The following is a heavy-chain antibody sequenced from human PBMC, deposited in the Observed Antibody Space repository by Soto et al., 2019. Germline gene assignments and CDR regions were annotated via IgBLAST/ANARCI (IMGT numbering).Heavy chain of an antibody. CDR2: IYPGDSDT. CDR1: GYNFTSYW. D-gene: IGHD3-3*01. Sequence: PGESLKISCKGSGYNFTSYWIAWVRQMPGEGLEWMGIIYPGDSDTTYSPSFQGQVTISADKSINTVYLQWSSLKASDTATYYCARLGFDYDFLSGYYNVHHYYGIDVWGQGTTVTVSS. J-gene: IGHJ6*02. V-gene: IGHV5-51*01. CDR3: ARLGFDYDFLSGYYNVHHYYGIDV.